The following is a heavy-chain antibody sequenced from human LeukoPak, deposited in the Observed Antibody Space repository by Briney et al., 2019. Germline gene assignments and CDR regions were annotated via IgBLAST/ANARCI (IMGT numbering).Heavy chain of an antibody. CDR1: GFTFSSYW. CDR3: ARDSVVVVPAAIAHHDY. V-gene: IGHV3-21*01. Sequence: GGSLRLSCAASGFTFSSYWMNWVRQAPGKGLEWVSSISSSSSYIYYADSVKGRFTISRDNAKNSLYLQMNSLRAEDTAVYYCARDSVVVVPAAIAHHDYWGQGTLVTVSS. D-gene: IGHD2-2*01. J-gene: IGHJ4*02. CDR2: ISSSSSYI.